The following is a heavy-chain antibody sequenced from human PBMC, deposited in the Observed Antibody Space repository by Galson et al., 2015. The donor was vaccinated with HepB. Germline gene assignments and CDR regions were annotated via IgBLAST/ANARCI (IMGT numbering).Heavy chain of an antibody. D-gene: IGHD7-27*01. J-gene: IGHJ4*02. Sequence: CAISGDIVSSKSAAWNWIRQSPSRGLEWLGRTYYRSKWYNDYAVSVRSRITINPDTSKNQFSLQLNSVTPEDTAVYYCTRTGEADNWGQGTLVTVSS. CDR2: TYYRSKWYN. CDR3: TRTGEADN. V-gene: IGHV6-1*01. CDR1: GDIVSSKSAA.